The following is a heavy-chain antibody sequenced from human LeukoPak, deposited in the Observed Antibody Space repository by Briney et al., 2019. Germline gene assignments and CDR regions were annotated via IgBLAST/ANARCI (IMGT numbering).Heavy chain of an antibody. Sequence: GGSLRLSCAASGFTFSSYSMNWVRQAPGKGLEWVSYISSSSSTIYYADSVKGRFTISRDNAKNSPYLQMNSLRDEDTAVYYCAREDYDILTGASWRIDYWGQGTLVTVSS. V-gene: IGHV3-48*02. CDR2: ISSSSSTI. J-gene: IGHJ4*02. CDR1: GFTFSSYS. CDR3: AREDYDILTGASWRIDY. D-gene: IGHD3-9*01.